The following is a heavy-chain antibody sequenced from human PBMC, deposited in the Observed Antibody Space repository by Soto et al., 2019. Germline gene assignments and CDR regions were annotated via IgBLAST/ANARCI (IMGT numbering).Heavy chain of an antibody. J-gene: IGHJ4*02. Sequence: EVQLLESGGGLVKPGGSLRLSCTASGFTFSSYSMNWVRRAPGKGLEWVSSSSSSSSFIYSAGSVKGRFTISRDNAKNSLHLQMNSLRAEDTAVYYCAGGEETGTPYFGNWGQGTLVTVSS. CDR1: GFTFSSYS. D-gene: IGHD1-7*01. CDR2: SSSSSSFI. V-gene: IGHV3-21*01. CDR3: AGGEETGTPYFGN.